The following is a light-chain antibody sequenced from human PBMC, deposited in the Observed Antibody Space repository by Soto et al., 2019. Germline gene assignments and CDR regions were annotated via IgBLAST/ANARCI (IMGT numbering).Light chain of an antibody. J-gene: IGLJ1*01. CDR1: SSDVGKYDY. CDR3: NSYVAGSNV. V-gene: IGLV2-8*01. CDR2: EVS. Sequence: QSVLTQPPSASGSPGQSVTISRTGTSSDVGKYDYVSWFQHHPGKAPKLIIYEVSKRPSGVPDRFSGSKSGSTASLTVSGLQTEDEADYYCNSYVAGSNVFGTGTKVTVL.